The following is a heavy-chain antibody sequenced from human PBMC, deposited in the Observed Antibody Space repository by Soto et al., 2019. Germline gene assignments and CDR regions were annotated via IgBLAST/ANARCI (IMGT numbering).Heavy chain of an antibody. Sequence: SVKVSCKASGGTFSSYAISWVRQAPGQGLEWVGGIIPIFGTANYAQKFQGRVTITADESTSTANMELSSLRSEDTAVYYCARGKQLVVPAAPMGYYYGMDVWGQGTTVTVSS. D-gene: IGHD2-2*01. V-gene: IGHV1-69*13. CDR2: IIPIFGTA. CDR3: ARGKQLVVPAAPMGYYYGMDV. CDR1: GGTFSSYA. J-gene: IGHJ6*02.